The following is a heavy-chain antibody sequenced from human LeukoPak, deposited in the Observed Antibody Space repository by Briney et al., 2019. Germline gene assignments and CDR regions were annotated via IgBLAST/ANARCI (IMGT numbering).Heavy chain of an antibody. Sequence: ASVTVSCKASGYTFTSYYMHWVRQAPGQGLEWMGIINPSGGSTSYAQKFQGRVTMTRDVSTSTVYMELSSLRSEDTAVYYCARGPPRTRKPDYSSSSGGTGRYYFDYWGQGTLVTVSS. CDR2: INPSGGST. J-gene: IGHJ4*02. D-gene: IGHD6-6*01. V-gene: IGHV1-46*01. CDR1: GYTFTSYY. CDR3: ARGPPRTRKPDYSSSSGGTGRYYFDY.